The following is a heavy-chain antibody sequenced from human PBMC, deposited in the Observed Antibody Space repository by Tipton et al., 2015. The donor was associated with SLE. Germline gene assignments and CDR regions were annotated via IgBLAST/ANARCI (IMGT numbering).Heavy chain of an antibody. CDR2: ISAYNGNT. CDR3: GGGSRPYYYYYMDV. J-gene: IGHJ6*03. CDR1: GYTFTSYG. D-gene: IGHD3-16*01. V-gene: IGHV1-18*01. Sequence: QSGPEVKKPGASVKVSCKASGYTFTSYGISWVRQAPGQGLEWVGWISAYNGNTKYAQKLQGRVTMTTDTSTSTAYMELRSLRSDDTAVYYCGGGSRPYYYYYMDVWGKGTTVTVSS.